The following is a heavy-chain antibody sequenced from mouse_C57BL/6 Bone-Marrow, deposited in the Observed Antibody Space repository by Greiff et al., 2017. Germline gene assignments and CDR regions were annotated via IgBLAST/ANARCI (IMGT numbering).Heavy chain of an antibody. J-gene: IGHJ4*01. D-gene: IGHD1-1*02. Sequence: VQLQQSGAELVKPGASVKMSCKASGYTFTTYPIEWMKQNHGKSLEWIGNFHPYNDDTKYNEKFKGKATLTVEKSSSTVYLELIRITSDDSAVYYCARRDIWRSYSMDYWGQGTSVTVSS. CDR1: GYTFTTYP. V-gene: IGHV1-47*01. CDR3: ARRDIWRSYSMDY. CDR2: FHPYNDDT.